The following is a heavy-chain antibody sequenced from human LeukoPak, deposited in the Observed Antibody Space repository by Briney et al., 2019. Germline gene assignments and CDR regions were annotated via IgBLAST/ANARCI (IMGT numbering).Heavy chain of an antibody. CDR1: GYTFPSYF. CDR2: INPTGGST. J-gene: IGHJ4*02. V-gene: IGHV1-46*01. D-gene: IGHD6-6*01. CDR3: ARTAARRFDY. Sequence: ASVKVSCKASGYTFPSYFMYWVRQAPGQGLEWMGIINPTGGSTAYAQKFQGRVTMTRDTSTSTVYMELSSLRSDDTAVYYCARTAARRFDYWGQGTLVAVSS.